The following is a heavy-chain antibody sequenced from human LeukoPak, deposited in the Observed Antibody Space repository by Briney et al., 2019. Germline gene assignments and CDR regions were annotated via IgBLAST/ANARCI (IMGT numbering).Heavy chain of an antibody. CDR2: IIPIFGTA. D-gene: IGHD2-2*01. Sequence: ASVKVSCKASGGTFISYAISWVRQAPGQGLEWMGGIIPIFGTANYAQKFQGRVTITADESTSTAYMELSSLRSEDTAVYYCARGREIGYCSSTSCSWFDPWGQGTLVTVSS. J-gene: IGHJ5*02. V-gene: IGHV1-69*13. CDR1: GGTFISYA. CDR3: ARGREIGYCSSTSCSWFDP.